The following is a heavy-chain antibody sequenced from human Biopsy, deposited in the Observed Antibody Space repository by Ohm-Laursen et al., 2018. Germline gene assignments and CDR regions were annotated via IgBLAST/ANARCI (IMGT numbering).Heavy chain of an antibody. CDR1: GGSISSDY. Sequence: SDTLSLTCIASGGSISSDYWSWIRQTPGKGLEWIGYIYYSGSTNYNPSLKSRVTISVDTSKNQFSLRLNSVTAADTAVYYCARATNSTGWPYYYFYGMDVWGQGTTVTVSS. D-gene: IGHD2/OR15-2a*01. V-gene: IGHV4-59*07. CDR2: IYYSGST. CDR3: ARATNSTGWPYYYFYGMDV. J-gene: IGHJ6*02.